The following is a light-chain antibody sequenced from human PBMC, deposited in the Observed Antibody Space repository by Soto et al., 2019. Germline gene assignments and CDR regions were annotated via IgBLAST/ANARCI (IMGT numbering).Light chain of an antibody. CDR2: DVF. Sequence: EIVLTQSPATLSLSPGERATLSCRACQSVSKYLAWYQQMPGQAPRLLIYDVFNRATDIPARFSGSGSGTDFTLTISSLEPEDFAVYYCQQRINWPLTFGGGTKVEIK. V-gene: IGKV3-11*01. J-gene: IGKJ4*01. CDR1: QSVSKY. CDR3: QQRINWPLT.